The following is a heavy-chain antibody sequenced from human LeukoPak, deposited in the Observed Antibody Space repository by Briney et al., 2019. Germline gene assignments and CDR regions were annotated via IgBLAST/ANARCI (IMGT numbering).Heavy chain of an antibody. CDR3: ARGDPHADL. Sequence: GGSLRLSCAASGFDLSTYEMNWVRQAPGKGLEWIANITISGHTKNYAASVKGRFTISRDNARTSLYLQMNSLRVEDTGVYYCARGDPHADLWGQGTLVTVSS. CDR1: GFDLSTYE. V-gene: IGHV3-48*03. J-gene: IGHJ5*02. CDR2: ITISGHTK.